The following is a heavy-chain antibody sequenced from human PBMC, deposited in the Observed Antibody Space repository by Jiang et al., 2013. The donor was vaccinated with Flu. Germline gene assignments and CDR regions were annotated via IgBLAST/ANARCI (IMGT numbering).Heavy chain of an antibody. J-gene: IGHJ5*02. D-gene: IGHD3-9*01. Sequence: GLVKPSETLSLTCTVSGGSIGGYYWSWIRQPPGKGLEWIGYIYYSVTTNYNPSLKSRVTISLDTSKNQFSLKLSSVTAADAAMYYCAREYYDFLTGYWWFDPWGQGTLVTVSS. CDR1: GGSIGGYY. CDR3: AREYYDFLTGYWWFDP. V-gene: IGHV4-59*01. CDR2: IYYSVTT.